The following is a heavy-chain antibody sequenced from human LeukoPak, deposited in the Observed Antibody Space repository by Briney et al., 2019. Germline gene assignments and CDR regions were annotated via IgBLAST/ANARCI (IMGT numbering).Heavy chain of an antibody. CDR3: VRESIAVAGAPFDY. CDR2: ISSGSTI. J-gene: IGHJ4*02. V-gene: IGHV3-48*03. CDR1: GFTFSSYE. D-gene: IGHD6-19*01. Sequence: GGSLRLSCAASGFTFSSYEMNWVRQAPGKGLEWVSYISSGSTIYDADSVKGRFTISRDNAKNSLYLQMNSLRAEDTAVYYCVRESIAVAGAPFDYWGQGTLVTVSS.